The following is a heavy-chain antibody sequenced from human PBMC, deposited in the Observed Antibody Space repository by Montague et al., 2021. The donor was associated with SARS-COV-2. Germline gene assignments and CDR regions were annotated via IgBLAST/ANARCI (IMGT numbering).Heavy chain of an antibody. D-gene: IGHD7-27*01. CDR3: ARLSGVAPRCYYESMDV. CDR1: GFSLRTAGTC. CDR2: IDWDGDK. V-gene: IGHV2-70*11. Sequence: PALVKPTQTLTLTCTFSGFSLRTAGTCVSWVRQPPGKAPQWLARIDWDGDKYYSGTLETRVSISTDTAKTQVALTMTNVDPMDTATYYCARLSGVAPRCYYESMDVWGQGTPVTASS. J-gene: IGHJ6*01.